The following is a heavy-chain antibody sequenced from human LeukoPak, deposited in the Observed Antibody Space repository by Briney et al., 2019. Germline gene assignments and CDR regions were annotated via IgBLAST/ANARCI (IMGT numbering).Heavy chain of an antibody. D-gene: IGHD5-18*01. CDR2: ISSSGSTI. CDR1: GFTFSSYE. Sequence: PGGSLRLSCAASGFTFSSYEMNWVRQAPGKGLEWVSYISSSGSTIYYADSVKGRFTISRDNSKNALYLQMNSLRAEDTAVYYCAKGGYSYGYIKNYYYYYMDVWGKGTTVTISS. J-gene: IGHJ6*03. CDR3: AKGGYSYGYIKNYYYYYMDV. V-gene: IGHV3-48*03.